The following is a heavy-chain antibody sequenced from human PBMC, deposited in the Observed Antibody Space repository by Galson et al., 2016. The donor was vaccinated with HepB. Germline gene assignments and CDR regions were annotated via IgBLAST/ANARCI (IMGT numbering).Heavy chain of an antibody. D-gene: IGHD1-14*01. CDR2: VSQTGTT. Sequence: SETLSLTCAVKGGSLSGYYWSWIRQSPGKGLEWIGDVSQTGTTFYHSSLKSRVDIVVDRSKDQFSLTLNSVTAADTAVYYCARQRWNHILATSHFTGHYFDAWGQGSLVTVSS. CDR3: ARQRWNHILATSHFTGHYFDA. V-gene: IGHV4-34*01. J-gene: IGHJ4*02. CDR1: GGSLSGYY.